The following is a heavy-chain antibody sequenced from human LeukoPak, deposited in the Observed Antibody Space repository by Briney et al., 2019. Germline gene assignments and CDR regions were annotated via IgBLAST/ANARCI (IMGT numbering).Heavy chain of an antibody. CDR2: VNHSGST. Sequence: SETLSLTCAVYGGSFSTYYWSWIRQPPGKGLEWIGEVNHSGSTNYNPSLKSRVTISVDSSKSQFSLKLSSVTAADTAVYYCARENSNSWYLDYWGQGTLVTVSS. J-gene: IGHJ4*02. CDR1: GGSFSTYY. CDR3: ARENSNSWYLDY. V-gene: IGHV4-34*01. D-gene: IGHD6-13*01.